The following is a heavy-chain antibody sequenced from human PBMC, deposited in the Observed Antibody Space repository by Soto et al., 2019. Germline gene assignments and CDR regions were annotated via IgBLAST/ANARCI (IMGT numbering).Heavy chain of an antibody. CDR1: GFTFGDYA. Sequence: EVQLVESGEGLVKPGRSLRLSCTASGFTFGDYAMSWFRQAPGKGLEWVGFIRSKAYGGTTEYAASVKGRFTISRDDSKSIAYLQMNSLKTEDTAVYYCTRASVAGTSSAYYGMDVWGQGTTVTVSS. CDR2: IRSKAYGGTT. J-gene: IGHJ6*02. V-gene: IGHV3-49*05. D-gene: IGHD6-19*01. CDR3: TRASVAGTSSAYYGMDV.